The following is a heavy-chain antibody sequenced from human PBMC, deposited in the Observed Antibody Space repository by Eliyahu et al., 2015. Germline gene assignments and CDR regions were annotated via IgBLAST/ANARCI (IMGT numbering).Heavy chain of an antibody. CDR1: GFPFXXFA. V-gene: IGHV3-9*01. D-gene: IGHD5-18*01. CDR3: ARGGGTWIQLWQPFDY. J-gene: IGHJ4*02. Sequence: EVQLVESGGGLVQPGRSLRLSCAAXGFPFXXFAMHWVRQAPGKSLEWVSGISWNSGSIGYADSVKGRFTISRDNAKNSLYLQMNSLRAEDTALYYCARGGGTWIQLWQPFDYWGQGTLVTVSS. CDR2: ISWNSGSI.